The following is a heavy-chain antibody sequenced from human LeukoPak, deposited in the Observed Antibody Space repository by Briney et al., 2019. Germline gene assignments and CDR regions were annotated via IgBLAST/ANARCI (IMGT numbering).Heavy chain of an antibody. Sequence: GGSLRLSCAASGFAFQAFDMHWVRQAPGKGLEWVSLINSVGTKTYYADSVRGRFTASRDNSKNSLYLQMNSLRTEDTAFYCATWAFYHGLDVWGQGSTVTISS. V-gene: IGHV3-43*02. J-gene: IGHJ6*02. D-gene: IGHD1-26*01. CDR1: GFAFQAFD. CDR2: INSVGTKT. CDR3: ATWAFYHGLDV.